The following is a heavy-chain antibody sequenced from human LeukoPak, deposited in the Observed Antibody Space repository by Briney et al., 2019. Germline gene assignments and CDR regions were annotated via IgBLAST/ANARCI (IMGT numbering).Heavy chain of an antibody. J-gene: IGHJ4*02. V-gene: IGHV1-2*04. Sequence: ASVKVSCKASGYTFTGYYIHWVRQAPGQGLEWMGWINPNSGGINYAQKFQGWVTMTRDTSISTAYMELSRLRSDDTAVYYCARGGSSSWKHFDYWGQGTLVTVSS. CDR3: ARGGSSSWKHFDY. CDR1: GYTFTGYY. D-gene: IGHD6-13*01. CDR2: INPNSGGI.